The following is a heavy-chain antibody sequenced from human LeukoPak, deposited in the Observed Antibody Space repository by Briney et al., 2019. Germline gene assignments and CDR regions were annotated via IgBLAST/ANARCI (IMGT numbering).Heavy chain of an antibody. D-gene: IGHD3-16*01. V-gene: IGHV3-7*02. Sequence: GGSLRLSCAVSGLTLSNYWMNWVRQPPGKGLEWVANINPDGGEERYVDSVKGRFVISRDNAKNSLYLQMNSLRAEDTAVYYCAIWGTDQNYWGQGTLVTVSS. CDR2: INPDGGEE. CDR1: GLTLSNYW. CDR3: AIWGTDQNY. J-gene: IGHJ4*02.